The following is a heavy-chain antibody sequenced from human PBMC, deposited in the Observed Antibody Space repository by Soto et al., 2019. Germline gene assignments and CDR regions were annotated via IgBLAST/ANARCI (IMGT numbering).Heavy chain of an antibody. J-gene: IGHJ4*02. CDR3: AAHDSGGYYAEY. CDR2: IHYSGST. V-gene: IGHV4-39*01. D-gene: IGHD3-22*01. CDR1: GDSVTISDYY. Sequence: QLQLQESGPGLVKXSXXXSLTCTVSGDSVTISDYYWGWIRQPPGKGLEWIGSIHYSGSTYYNPSRKSRVTISGDTSKKQFSLKLTSVTAADAAVYYCAAHDSGGYYAEYWGQGTLVTVSA.